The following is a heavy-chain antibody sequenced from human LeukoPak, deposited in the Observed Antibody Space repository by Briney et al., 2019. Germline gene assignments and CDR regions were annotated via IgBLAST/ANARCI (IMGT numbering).Heavy chain of an antibody. CDR1: GFTFSSYA. CDR2: ISYHGDIT. D-gene: IGHD3-10*01. Sequence: GGSLRLSCAASGFTFSSYAMHWVRQAPGKGLEWVALISYHGDITYYADSVKGRFTLSRDSSKTTLFLQLNSLRAEDTAVYYCARDSTYYYDSGSSGPHYFDFWGQGTLVTVSS. CDR3: ARDSTYYYDSGSSGPHYFDF. J-gene: IGHJ4*02. V-gene: IGHV3-30*01.